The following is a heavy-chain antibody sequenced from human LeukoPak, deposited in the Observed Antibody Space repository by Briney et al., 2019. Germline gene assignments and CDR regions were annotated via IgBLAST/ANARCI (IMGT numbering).Heavy chain of an antibody. CDR3: ARHRIPGAHDAFDI. J-gene: IGHJ3*02. CDR1: GYSFTTYW. CDR2: IYPDDSES. V-gene: IGHV5-51*01. Sequence: GESLKISCKGSGYSFTTYWIGWVRQMPGKGLEWMGIIYPDDSESRYSPSLRGQVTISVDKSISTAYLQWSSLQASDTAMYYCARHRIPGAHDAFDIWGQGTMVTVSS. D-gene: IGHD1-26*01.